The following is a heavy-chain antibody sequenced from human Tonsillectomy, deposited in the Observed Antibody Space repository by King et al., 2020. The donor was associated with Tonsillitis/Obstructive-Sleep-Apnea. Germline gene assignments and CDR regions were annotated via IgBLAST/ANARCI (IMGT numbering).Heavy chain of an antibody. CDR3: ARDQAIITMIVVVTPDY. CDR1: GFTFSSYA. Sequence: VQLVESGGGVVQPGRSLRLSCAASGFTFSSYAMHWVRQAPGKGLEWVAVISYDGSNKYYADSVKGRFTISRDNSKNTLYLQMNSLRAEDTAVYYCARDQAIITMIVVVTPDYWGQGTLVTVSS. CDR2: ISYDGSNK. J-gene: IGHJ4*02. D-gene: IGHD3-22*01. V-gene: IGHV3-30*04.